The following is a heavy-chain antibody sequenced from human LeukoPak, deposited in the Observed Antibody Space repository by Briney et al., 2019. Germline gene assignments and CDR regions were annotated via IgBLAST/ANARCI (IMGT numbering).Heavy chain of an antibody. CDR3: AKERLSSGYFDY. D-gene: IGHD3-22*01. Sequence: PGGSLRLSCAASGFTFSSYAMHWVRQAPGKGLEWVPAISGSGGRTYYADSVKGRFTISRDNSKNTLYLQMNSLRAEDTAVYYCAKERLSSGYFDYWGQGTLVTVSS. J-gene: IGHJ4*02. CDR2: ISGSGGRT. CDR1: GFTFSSYA. V-gene: IGHV3-23*01.